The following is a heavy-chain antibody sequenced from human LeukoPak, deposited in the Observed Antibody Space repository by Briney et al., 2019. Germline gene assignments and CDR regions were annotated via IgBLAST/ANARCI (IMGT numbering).Heavy chain of an antibody. CDR2: ISATGGTT. Sequence: GGSLRLSCAASGFTYNNYAMNWVRQAPGKGLEWVSSISATGGTTYYADSVKGRFTISRDNSKNTLYLQMNSLRAEDTAVYYCAKAGSWGQGTLVTVSS. CDR1: GFTYNNYA. CDR3: AKAGS. J-gene: IGHJ4*02. D-gene: IGHD1-1*01. V-gene: IGHV3-23*01.